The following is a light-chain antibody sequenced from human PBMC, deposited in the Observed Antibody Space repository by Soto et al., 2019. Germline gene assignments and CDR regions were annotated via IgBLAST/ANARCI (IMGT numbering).Light chain of an antibody. J-gene: IGKJ1*01. CDR2: TAS. CDR1: QGISDY. CDR3: QQTYTFPWT. Sequence: DIRMTQSPSSLSASVGDTVTITCRASQGISDYLSWFQHKPGEAPKLLIYTASSLQGGVPLRFSGAVSRTDFSLTISGLQPEDSATYYCQQTYTFPWTFVQGTRVDIK. V-gene: IGKV1-39*01.